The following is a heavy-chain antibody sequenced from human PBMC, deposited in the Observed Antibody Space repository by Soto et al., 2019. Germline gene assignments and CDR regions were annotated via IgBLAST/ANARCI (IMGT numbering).Heavy chain of an antibody. CDR3: AKEKGFGGVRKGMDV. CDR1: GFTFDDYA. D-gene: IGHD3-16*01. CDR2: INWNSGSI. V-gene: IGHV3-9*01. Sequence: EVQLVESGGGLVQPGRSLRLSCAASGFTFDDYAMHWVRQAPGKGLEWVSGINWNSGSIGYADSVKGRFTISRDNAKNTLYLQMYSLRTEDTALYDCAKEKGFGGVRKGMDVWGQGTTVTVSS. J-gene: IGHJ6*02.